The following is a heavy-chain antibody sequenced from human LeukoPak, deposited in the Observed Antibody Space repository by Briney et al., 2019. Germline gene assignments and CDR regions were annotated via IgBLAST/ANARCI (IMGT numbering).Heavy chain of an antibody. CDR3: ARGELVGVGVISVGWFDP. CDR1: GGSLSSYY. CDR2: IYYSGST. V-gene: IGHV4-59*01. J-gene: IGHJ5*02. Sequence: SETLSLTCTVSGGSLSSYYWSWIRQPPGEGLEWIGYIYYSGSTNYNPSLKSRVTISVDTSKNQFSLKLSSVTAADTAVYYCARGELVGVGVISVGWFDPWGQGTLVTVSS. D-gene: IGHD3-10*01.